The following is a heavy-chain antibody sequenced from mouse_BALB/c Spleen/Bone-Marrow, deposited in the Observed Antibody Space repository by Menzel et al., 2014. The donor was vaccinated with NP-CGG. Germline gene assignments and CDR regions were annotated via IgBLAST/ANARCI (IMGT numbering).Heavy chain of an antibody. CDR3: ARSGDGPFAY. D-gene: IGHD2-3*01. CDR1: GFNIKDTY. CDR2: IDPANGNT. J-gene: IGHJ3*01. V-gene: IGHV14-3*02. Sequence: EVKLMESGAELVKPGASVKLSCTASGFNIKDTYMHWVKQRPEQGLEWIGRIDPANGNTKYGPKFQGRATVTTDTSSNTASLQLSNLTSEDTAVYYCARSGDGPFAYWGQGTLVTVSA.